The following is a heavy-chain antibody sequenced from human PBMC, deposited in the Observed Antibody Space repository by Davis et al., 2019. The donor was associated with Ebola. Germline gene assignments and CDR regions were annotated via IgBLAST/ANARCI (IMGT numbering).Heavy chain of an antibody. V-gene: IGHV6-1*01. CDR3: ARGWLRGYLDY. CDR1: GDNVSVYTYG. J-gene: IGHJ4*02. Sequence: HSQTLSLTCAISGDNVSVYTYGWNWIRQSPSRGLEWLGRTYYNSKWYKDYAVSVKSRITINPDTSKNQFSLHLNSVTPEDTAVYYCARGWLRGYLDYWGQGTLVTVSS. D-gene: IGHD3-3*01. CDR2: TYYNSKWYK.